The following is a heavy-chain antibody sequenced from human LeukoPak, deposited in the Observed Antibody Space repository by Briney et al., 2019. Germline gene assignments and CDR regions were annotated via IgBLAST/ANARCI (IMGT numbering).Heavy chain of an antibody. V-gene: IGHV3-74*01. Sequence: GGSLRLSCAASGFTFRSYWMHWVRQDPGQGLVRVSRINSDGSSTSYADSVKGRFTISRDNAKNTLYLQMNSLRAEDTAVYYCPSGYRYFDYWGQGTLVTVSS. CDR2: INSDGSST. CDR1: GFTFRSYW. J-gene: IGHJ4*02. D-gene: IGHD2-2*03. CDR3: PSGYRYFDY.